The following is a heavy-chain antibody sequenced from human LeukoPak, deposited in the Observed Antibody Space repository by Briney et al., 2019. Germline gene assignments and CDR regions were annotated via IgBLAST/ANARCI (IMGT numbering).Heavy chain of an antibody. D-gene: IGHD7-27*01. CDR3: ARELPGVTTDYYGMDV. V-gene: IGHV1-2*02. J-gene: IGHJ6*02. CDR1: GYTFTGYY. Sequence: ASVKVSCKASGYTFTGYYMHWVRQAPGQGLEWMGWINPNSGGTNYAQKFQGGVTMTRDTSISTAYMELSRLRSDDTAVYYCARELPGVTTDYYGMDVWGQGTTVTVSS. CDR2: INPNSGGT.